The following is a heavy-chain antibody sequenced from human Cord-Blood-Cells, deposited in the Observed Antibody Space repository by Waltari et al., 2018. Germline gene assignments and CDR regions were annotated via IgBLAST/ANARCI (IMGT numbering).Heavy chain of an antibody. CDR3: ARSIVGANWFDP. J-gene: IGHJ5*02. CDR1: GGSFSGYY. V-gene: IGHV4-34*01. Sequence: QVQLQQWGAGLLKPSETLSLTCAVYGGSFSGYYWSWIRQPPGKGLEWVGEIHHSESTNYDPALKRRVTISVDTSKNQFSLKLSSVTAADTAVYYCARSIVGANWFDPWGQGTLVTVSS. D-gene: IGHD1-26*01. CDR2: IHHSEST.